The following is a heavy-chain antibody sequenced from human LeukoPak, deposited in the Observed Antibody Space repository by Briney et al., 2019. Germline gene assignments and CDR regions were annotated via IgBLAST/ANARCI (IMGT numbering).Heavy chain of an antibody. Sequence: ASVKVSCKTSGYTFIGYYLHWVRQAPGQGLEWMGWSNPHTGDRRYAQKFQGRVTLTTDKSSSTAYMELSRLRSDDTAVYYCAKHTISILTGYTLFDYWGQGTLVTVSS. J-gene: IGHJ4*02. CDR1: GYTFIGYY. CDR2: SNPHTGDR. D-gene: IGHD3-9*01. CDR3: AKHTISILTGYTLFDY. V-gene: IGHV1-2*02.